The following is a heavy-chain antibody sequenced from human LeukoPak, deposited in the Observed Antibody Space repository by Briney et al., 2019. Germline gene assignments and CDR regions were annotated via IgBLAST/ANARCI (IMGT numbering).Heavy chain of an antibody. CDR2: ISNNGGST. D-gene: IGHD6-19*01. Sequence: GGSLRLSCSASGFTFSSYAMHWVRQAPGKGLEYVSAISNNGGSTYYADSVKGRFTISRDNSKNTLYLQMSSLRAEDTAFYYCVKSPSSGWYIGDYFDYWGQGTLVAVSS. CDR1: GFTFSSYA. V-gene: IGHV3-64D*09. J-gene: IGHJ4*02. CDR3: VKSPSSGWYIGDYFDY.